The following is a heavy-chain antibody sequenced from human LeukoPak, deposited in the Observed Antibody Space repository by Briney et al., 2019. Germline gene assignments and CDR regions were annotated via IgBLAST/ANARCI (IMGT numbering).Heavy chain of an antibody. CDR1: GYTFTSYG. D-gene: IGHD3-10*01. V-gene: IGHV1-2*02. CDR2: INPNSGGT. CDR3: ARGSRGEGFDY. Sequence: GASVKVSCKASGYTFTSYGISWVRQAPGQGLEWMGWINPNSGGTNYAQKFQGRVTMTRDTSISTAYMELSRLRSDDTAVYYCARGSRGEGFDYWGQGTLVTVSS. J-gene: IGHJ4*02.